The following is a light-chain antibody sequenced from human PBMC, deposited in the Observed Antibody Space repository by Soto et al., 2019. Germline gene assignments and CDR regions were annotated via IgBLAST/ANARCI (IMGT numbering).Light chain of an antibody. CDR2: DVT. CDR1: SSDVGGYNS. V-gene: IGLV2-14*01. CDR3: GSYTSSTTLV. J-gene: IGLJ2*01. Sequence: QLVLTQPASVSGSPGQSITISCTGTSSDVGGYNSVSWYQQHPGKAPKVMIYDVTNRPSGVSSRFSGSKSGNTASLTISGLQAEDEADYYCGSYTSSTTLVFGGGTKLTVL.